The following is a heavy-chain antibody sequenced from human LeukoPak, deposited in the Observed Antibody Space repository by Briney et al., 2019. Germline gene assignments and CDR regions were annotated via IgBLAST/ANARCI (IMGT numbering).Heavy chain of an antibody. Sequence: ASVKVSCKASGYTFTGYYMHWVRQAPGQGLEWMGWINPNSGGTNYAQKFQGRVTMTRDTSISTAYMELSRLRSDDTAVYYCARSYGGRDGYNGYWGQGTLVTVSS. CDR2: INPNSGGT. CDR1: GYTFTGYY. J-gene: IGHJ4*02. D-gene: IGHD5-24*01. V-gene: IGHV1-2*02. CDR3: ARSYGGRDGYNGY.